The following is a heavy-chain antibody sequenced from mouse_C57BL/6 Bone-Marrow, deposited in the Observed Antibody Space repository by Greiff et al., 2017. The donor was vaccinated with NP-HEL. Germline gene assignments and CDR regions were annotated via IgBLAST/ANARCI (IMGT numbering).Heavy chain of an antibody. CDR2: ISSGSSTI. J-gene: IGHJ2*01. CDR1: GFTFSDYG. CDR3: ARELWDEKGFDY. V-gene: IGHV5-17*01. Sequence: EVQVVESGGGLVKPGGSLKLSCAASGFTFSDYGMHWVRQAPEKGLEWVAYISSGSSTIYYADTVKGRFTLSRDNSKNTLFLQMTSLRSEDTAMYYCARELWDEKGFDYWGQGTTLTVSS. D-gene: IGHD4-1*01.